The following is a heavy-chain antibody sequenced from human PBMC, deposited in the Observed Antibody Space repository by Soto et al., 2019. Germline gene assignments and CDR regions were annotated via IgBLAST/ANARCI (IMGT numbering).Heavy chain of an antibody. CDR2: IIPIFGTA. V-gene: IGHV1-69*13. CDR3: ARGDSAYGDYRYYYYYGMDV. D-gene: IGHD4-17*01. CDR1: GGTFSSYA. Sequence: SVKASCKASGGTFSSYAISWVRQAPGQGLEWMGGIIPIFGTANYAQKFQGRVTITADESTSTAYMELSSLRSEDTAVYYCARGDSAYGDYRYYYYYGMDVWGQGTTVTVSS. J-gene: IGHJ6*02.